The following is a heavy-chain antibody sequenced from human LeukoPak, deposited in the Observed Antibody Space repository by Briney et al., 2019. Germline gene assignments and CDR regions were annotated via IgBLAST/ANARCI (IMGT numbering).Heavy chain of an antibody. CDR3: EKRMVPADDAFDI. CDR1: GFTFSSYA. J-gene: IGHJ3*02. CDR2: ISYDGSNK. D-gene: IGHD2-21*02. Sequence: GRSLRLSCAASGFTFSSYAIHWVRQAPGKGLEWVAVISYDGSNKYYADSVKGRFTISRDNSKNTLYLQMNSLRAEDTAVYYCEKRMVPADDAFDIWGQGTMVTVSS. V-gene: IGHV3-30-3*02.